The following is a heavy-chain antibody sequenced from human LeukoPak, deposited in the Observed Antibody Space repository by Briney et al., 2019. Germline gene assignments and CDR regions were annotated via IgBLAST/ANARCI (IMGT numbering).Heavy chain of an antibody. CDR3: ARQEYCSGGSCYTWFDL. D-gene: IGHD2-15*01. Sequence: NAGESLKISCKGSGYSINNYWIGWVRQMPGKGLEWMGIIYPADSDIRYSPSFQGQVTISADKSISTAYLQWSSLKASDTAMYYCARQEYCSGGSCYTWFDLWGQGTLVTVSS. CDR1: GYSINNYW. CDR2: IYPADSDI. V-gene: IGHV5-51*01. J-gene: IGHJ5*02.